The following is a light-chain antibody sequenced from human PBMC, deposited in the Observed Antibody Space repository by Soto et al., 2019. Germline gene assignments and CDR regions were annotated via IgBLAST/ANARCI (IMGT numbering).Light chain of an antibody. CDR1: QSIGSS. CDR3: QQSYHSPDT. CDR2: GAS. V-gene: IGKV1-39*01. J-gene: IGKJ2*01. Sequence: DIQMTQSPSSLSASLGDRVTIICRASQSIGSSLIWYQQKPGTAPRVLIYGASSLHSGVPSRFSGSGSGTYFTLTITSLQPEDFATYLCQQSYHSPDTFGQGTRLNI.